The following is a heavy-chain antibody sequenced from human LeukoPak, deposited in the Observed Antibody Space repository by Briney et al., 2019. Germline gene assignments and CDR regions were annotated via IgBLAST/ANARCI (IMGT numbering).Heavy chain of an antibody. CDR3: ARAAYGSGSSPADY. J-gene: IGHJ4*02. D-gene: IGHD3-10*01. V-gene: IGHV3-30-3*01. CDR2: ISYGGSNK. Sequence: PGGSLRLSCAASGFTFSSYAMHWVRQAPGKGLEWVAVISYGGSNKYYADSVKGRFTISRDNSKNTLYLQMNSLRAEDTAVYYCARAAYGSGSSPADYWGQGTLVTVSS. CDR1: GFTFSSYA.